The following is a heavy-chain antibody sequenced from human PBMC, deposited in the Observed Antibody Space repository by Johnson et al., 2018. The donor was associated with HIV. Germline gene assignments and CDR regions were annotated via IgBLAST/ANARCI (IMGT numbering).Heavy chain of an antibody. V-gene: IGHV3-66*02. J-gene: IGHJ3*02. CDR2: IYSGGST. CDR1: GFTVSSNY. CDR3: ARAFGEKAFDI. D-gene: IGHD3-10*01. Sequence: EVQLVESGGGLVQPGGSLRLSCAASGFTVSSNYMSWVRQAPGKGLEWVSVIYSGGSTYDADSVKGRFTISRDNSKNTLYLQMHSLRIEDTAVYYCARAFGEKAFDIWGQGTMVTVSS.